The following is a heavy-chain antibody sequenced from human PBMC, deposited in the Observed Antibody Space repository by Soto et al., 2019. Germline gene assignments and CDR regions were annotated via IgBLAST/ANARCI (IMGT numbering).Heavy chain of an antibody. Sequence: QGQLVESGGGVVQPGRSLRLSCAASGFAFSNHGMHWVRQAPGKGLEWLAVIVREGSEKFYADSVKGRFTISRDNSKNTLYLELSDLRAEDPAVYYCARDDDYADSGLELWGQGTRVTVSS. J-gene: IGHJ4*02. CDR3: ARDDDYADSGLEL. D-gene: IGHD4-17*01. V-gene: IGHV3-33*01. CDR2: IVREGSEK. CDR1: GFAFSNHG.